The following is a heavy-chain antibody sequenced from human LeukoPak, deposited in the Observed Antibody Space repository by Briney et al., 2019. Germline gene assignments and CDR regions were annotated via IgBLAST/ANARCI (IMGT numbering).Heavy chain of an antibody. CDR2: ISTTSTYI. D-gene: IGHD2-15*01. V-gene: IGHV3-21*03. Sequence: PGGSLRLSCAASGFTFSSYNMNSVRQATGKGLDWVSSISTTSTYISYTDSVKGRYTISSDNDNNQLYVQMNSLRVDHTAVCYCAKTPRPSGPFDPWGEGTLVTVSS. J-gene: IGHJ5*02. CDR1: GFTFSSYN. CDR3: AKTPRPSGPFDP.